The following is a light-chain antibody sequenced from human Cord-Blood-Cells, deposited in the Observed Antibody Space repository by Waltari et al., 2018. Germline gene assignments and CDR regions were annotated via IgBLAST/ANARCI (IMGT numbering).Light chain of an antibody. CDR2: AAS. J-gene: IGKJ5*01. V-gene: IGKV1-12*01. Sequence: DIQLTQSPSSVSASVGDSVTITCRASQGISSWLDWYQQKPGKAPKLLIYAASSLQSGVPSRFSCRACETDFNLTISCQKTEDVATYYCQQANTFPITFGQGTRLEIK. CDR3: QQANTFPIT. CDR1: QGISSW.